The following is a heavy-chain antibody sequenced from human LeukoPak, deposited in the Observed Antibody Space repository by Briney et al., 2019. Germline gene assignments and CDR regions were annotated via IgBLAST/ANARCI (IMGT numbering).Heavy chain of an antibody. J-gene: IGHJ4*02. Sequence: PGGSLRLSCAASGFTFSNYAMSWVRQVPGKGLEWVSAISGSGGNTFYADSVKGRFTISRDNSKNTLYLQVNSLRAADTATYYCAKVQEMDTILPPFHYWGQGTLVTVSS. CDR2: ISGSGGNT. CDR1: GFTFSNYA. D-gene: IGHD5-24*01. V-gene: IGHV3-23*01. CDR3: AKVQEMDTILPPFHY.